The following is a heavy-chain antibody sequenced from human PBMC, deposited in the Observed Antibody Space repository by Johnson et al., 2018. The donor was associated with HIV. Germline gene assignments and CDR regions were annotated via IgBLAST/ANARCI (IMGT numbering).Heavy chain of an antibody. CDR3: ASPTSGYSGVKAFDI. D-gene: IGHD3-22*01. Sequence: QLVESGGGLVQPGGSLRLSCAASGFTFSSYAMSWVRQAPGKGLEWVADIKCDGSEKYYVDSVKGRFTISRDNAKNSLYLQMNSLRAEDSAVYYCASPTSGYSGVKAFDIWGHGTMVTVSS. CDR1: GFTFSSYA. CDR2: IKCDGSEK. J-gene: IGHJ3*02. V-gene: IGHV3-7*01.